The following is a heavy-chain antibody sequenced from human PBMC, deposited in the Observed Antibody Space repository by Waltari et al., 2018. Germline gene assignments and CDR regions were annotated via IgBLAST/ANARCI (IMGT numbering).Heavy chain of an antibody. V-gene: IGHV4-4*09. J-gene: IGHJ6*03. D-gene: IGHD3-3*02. Sequence: QVQLQESGPGLVKPSETLSLTCTVSGGSISSYYWSWIRQPPGKGLEWIGYIYTSGSTNYNPSLKSRVTISVDTSKNQFSLKLSSVTAADTAVYYCARDLFSIGPGRYYYYMDVWGKGTTVTVSS. CDR2: IYTSGST. CDR3: ARDLFSIGPGRYYYYMDV. CDR1: GGSISSYY.